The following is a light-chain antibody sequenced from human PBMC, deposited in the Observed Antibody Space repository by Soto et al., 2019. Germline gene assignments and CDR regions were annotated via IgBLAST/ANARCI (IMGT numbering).Light chain of an antibody. CDR2: DVS. CDR1: SSDVGGYNY. V-gene: IGLV2-11*01. CDR3: SSYACNYIYV. Sequence: QSVLTQPRSVSGSPGQSVTIPCTGTSSDVGGYNYVSWYQRHAGKGPKLIIYDVSERPSGVPDRFSASKSGNTASLTISGLQAEDEADYYCSSYACNYIYVFGYGTKVTV. J-gene: IGLJ1*01.